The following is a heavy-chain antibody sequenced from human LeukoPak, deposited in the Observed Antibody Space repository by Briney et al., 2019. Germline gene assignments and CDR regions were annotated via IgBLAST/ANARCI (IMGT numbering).Heavy chain of an antibody. CDR1: AGSISSYY. Sequence: SETLSLTCTVSAGSISSYYWSWIRQPPGKGLEWIGYIYYSGTTNSNPSLKRRVTISLDTSKNQVSLNLSSVTAADTAVYYCASLGGTYDYWGQGTLFTVSS. J-gene: IGHJ4*02. CDR2: IYYSGTT. CDR3: ASLGGTYDY. D-gene: IGHD1-26*01. V-gene: IGHV4-59*08.